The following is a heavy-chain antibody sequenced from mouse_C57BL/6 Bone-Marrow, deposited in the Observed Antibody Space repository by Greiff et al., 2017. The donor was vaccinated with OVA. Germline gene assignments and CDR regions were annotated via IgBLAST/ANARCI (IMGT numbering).Heavy chain of an antibody. D-gene: IGHD2-1*01. CDR1: GYTFTDYN. Sequence: VQLQQSGPELVKPGASVKIPCKASGYTFTDYNMDWVKQSHGKSLEWIGDINPNNGGTIYNQKFKGKATLTVDKSSSTAYMELRSLTSEDTAVYYCARGDGNRAWFAYWGQGTLVTVSA. J-gene: IGHJ3*01. CDR2: INPNNGGT. CDR3: ARGDGNRAWFAY. V-gene: IGHV1-18*01.